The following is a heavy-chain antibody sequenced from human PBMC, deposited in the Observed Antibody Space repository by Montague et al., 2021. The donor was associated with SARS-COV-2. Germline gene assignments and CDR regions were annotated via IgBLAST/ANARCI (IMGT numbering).Heavy chain of an antibody. J-gene: IGHJ4*02. CDR3: AKSRGIRYDSSGYYYPLGX. V-gene: IGHV3-23*03. CDR1: GFTFSSYA. CDR2: IYSGGSST. D-gene: IGHD3-22*01. Sequence: SLRLSCAASGFTFSSYAMSWVRQAPGKGLEWVSVIYSGGSSTYYADSVKGRFTISRDNSKNTLYLQMNSLRAEDTVVYYCAKSRGIRYDSSGYYYPLGXWGQGTLVTVSS.